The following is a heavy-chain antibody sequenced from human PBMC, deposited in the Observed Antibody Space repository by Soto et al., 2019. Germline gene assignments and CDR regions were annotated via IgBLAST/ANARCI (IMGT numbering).Heavy chain of an antibody. CDR3: ARHWIAGSSIP. CDR1: GDSISSSSQY. D-gene: IGHD2-21*01. V-gene: IGHV4-39*01. J-gene: IGHJ5*02. Sequence: QVQLQESGPGLVKPSETLSLTCSVSGDSISSSSQYWGWIRQPPGKGLEWIGSIHYSGTSYYNPSLKSRVTIFVDTSMNQLSLKLSSVTAADTAVYYCARHWIAGSSIPWGQGTLVTVSS. CDR2: IHYSGTS.